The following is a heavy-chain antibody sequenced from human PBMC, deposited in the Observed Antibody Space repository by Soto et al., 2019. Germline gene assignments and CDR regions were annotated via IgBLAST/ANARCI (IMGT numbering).Heavy chain of an antibody. CDR1: GYTFNTYG. J-gene: IGHJ6*03. CDR2: ISIHNGNT. V-gene: IGHV1-18*04. Sequence: QAQLLQSGGELKKSGASVKVSCKASGYTFNTYGISWVRQAPGQGLEWMAWISIHNGNTNFSQKFQGRVTSSADRSRSTDNREPRSLTYDATTFSYCARMTTLDNSQYYMGDWGKGTTVTFSS. CDR3: ARMTTLDNSQYYMGD. D-gene: IGHD1-1*01.